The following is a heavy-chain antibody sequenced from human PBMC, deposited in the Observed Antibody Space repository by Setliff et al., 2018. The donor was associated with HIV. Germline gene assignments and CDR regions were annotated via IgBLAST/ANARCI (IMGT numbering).Heavy chain of an antibody. D-gene: IGHD3-3*01. Sequence: SETLSLTCTVSRGSISSGTYYWTWIRQPPGKGLEWIGFIYHDGNTDYNPSLKSRATISLDTSKKQFSLNLSSVTATDTAVYYCARLRGSYDFSSWFDPWGQGTQVTVSS. J-gene: IGHJ5*02. CDR2: IYHDGNT. V-gene: IGHV4-39*01. CDR1: RGSISSGTYY. CDR3: ARLRGSYDFSSWFDP.